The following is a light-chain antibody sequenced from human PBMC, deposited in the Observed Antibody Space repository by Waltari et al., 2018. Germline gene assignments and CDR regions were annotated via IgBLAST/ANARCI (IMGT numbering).Light chain of an antibody. V-gene: IGKV1-39*01. CDR1: RTASDF. CDR3: QQSYNTPWT. Sequence: DIQLTQSPSSLAASVGDRVTITCRASRTASDFLNWYQQKPGSAPKPLIYAASTLQSGVPSRFKGSGSGTDFTLTINSLQPEDFATYYCQQSYNTPWTFGQGTLVQIK. CDR2: AAS. J-gene: IGKJ1*01.